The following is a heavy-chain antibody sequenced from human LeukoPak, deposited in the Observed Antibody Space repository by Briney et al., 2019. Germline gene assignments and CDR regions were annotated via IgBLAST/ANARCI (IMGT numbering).Heavy chain of an antibody. J-gene: IGHJ5*02. CDR3: ARDDPLDISGPVDWFAP. V-gene: IGHV1-69*04. CDR1: GGTFSSYA. CDR2: IIPILGIA. Sequence: SVKVSCKASGGTFSSYAISWVRQAPGQGLEWMGRIIPILGIANYAQKFQGRVTITADKSTSTAYMELSSLRSEDTAVYYCARDDPLDISGPVDWFAPWGQGTLVTVSS. D-gene: IGHD3-9*01.